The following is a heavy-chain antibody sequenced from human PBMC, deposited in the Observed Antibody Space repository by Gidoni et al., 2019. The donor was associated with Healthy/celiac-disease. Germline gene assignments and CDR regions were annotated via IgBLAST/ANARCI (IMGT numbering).Heavy chain of an antibody. V-gene: IGHV4-61*02. J-gene: IGHJ4*02. CDR2: IYTSGST. Sequence: QVQLQESGPGLVKPSQTLSLTCTVSGGSISSGSYYWSWIRQPAGKGLEWIGRIYTSGSTNYNPSLKSRVTISVDTSKNQFSLKLSSVTAADTAVYYCARDISDFWSGYYTGYFDYWGQGTLVTVSS. CDR1: GGSISSGSYY. CDR3: ARDISDFWSGYYTGYFDY. D-gene: IGHD3-3*01.